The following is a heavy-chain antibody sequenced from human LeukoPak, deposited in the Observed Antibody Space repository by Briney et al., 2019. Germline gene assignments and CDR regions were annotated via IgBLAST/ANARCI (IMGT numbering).Heavy chain of an antibody. Sequence: GESLKISCKGSGYSFTSYWIGWGRQMPGKGLEWMGIIYPGDSDTRYSPSFQGQVTISADKSISTAYLQWSSLKASDTAMYYCARRVSSGYYYSIPSNWFDPWGQGTLVTVSS. CDR2: IYPGDSDT. D-gene: IGHD3-22*01. V-gene: IGHV5-51*01. CDR1: GYSFTSYW. CDR3: ARRVSSGYYYSIPSNWFDP. J-gene: IGHJ5*02.